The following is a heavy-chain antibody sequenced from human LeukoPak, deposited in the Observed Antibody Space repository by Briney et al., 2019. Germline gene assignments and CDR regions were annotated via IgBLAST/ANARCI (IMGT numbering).Heavy chain of an antibody. Sequence: SETLSLTCTVSGGSISSYYGSWIRQPPGKGLEWIGYIYYSGSTNYNPSLKSRVTISVDTSKNQFSLKLSSVTAADTAVYYCARAPASTGIIDYWGQGTLVTVSS. V-gene: IGHV4-59*01. J-gene: IGHJ4*02. D-gene: IGHD3-10*01. CDR3: ARAPASTGIIDY. CDR1: GGSISSYY. CDR2: IYYSGST.